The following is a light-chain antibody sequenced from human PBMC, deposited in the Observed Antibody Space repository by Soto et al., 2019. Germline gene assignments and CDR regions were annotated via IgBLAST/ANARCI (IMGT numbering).Light chain of an antibody. CDR2: GAS. CDR3: QQYGSSPPIT. CDR1: QSVSSSY. J-gene: IGKJ5*01. V-gene: IGKV3-20*01. Sequence: EIVLTQSPGTLSLSPGERATLSCRASQSVSSSYLAWYKQKPGQAPRILIYGASSRATGIPDRVSGSGSGTAFILPISRLEPEDFAVYYCQQYGSSPPITFGQGTRLEI.